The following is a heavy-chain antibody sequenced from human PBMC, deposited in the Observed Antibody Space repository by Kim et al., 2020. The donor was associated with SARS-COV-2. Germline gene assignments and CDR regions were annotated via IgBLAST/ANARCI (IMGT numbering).Heavy chain of an antibody. Sequence: GGSLRLSCEGTGFTFNSYWIHWVRQAPGKGLVWVARISADGNVMSFAESVRGRFTMSRNNAQNTVYLHIHTLGGEDTGTYYCAREWEVDYDGIDVWGQGTTVTVSS. CDR1: GFTFNSYW. D-gene: IGHD1-26*01. CDR2: ISADGNVM. J-gene: IGHJ6*01. V-gene: IGHV3-74*03. CDR3: AREWEVDYDGIDV.